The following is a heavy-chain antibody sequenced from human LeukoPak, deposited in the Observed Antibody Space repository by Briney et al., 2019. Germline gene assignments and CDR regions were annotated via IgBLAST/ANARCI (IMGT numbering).Heavy chain of an antibody. D-gene: IGHD4-17*01. Sequence: GGSLRLSCAASGFTLSSYSMNWVRQAPGKGLEWVSSISSSSYIYYADSVKGRFTISRDNAKNSLYLQMNSLRAEDTAVYYCAREDYGDYGYFDYWGQGTLVTVSS. CDR2: ISSSSYI. V-gene: IGHV3-21*01. J-gene: IGHJ4*02. CDR1: GFTLSSYS. CDR3: AREDYGDYGYFDY.